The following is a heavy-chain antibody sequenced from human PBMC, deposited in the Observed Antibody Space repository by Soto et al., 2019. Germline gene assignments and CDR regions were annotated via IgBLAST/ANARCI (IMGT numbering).Heavy chain of an antibody. CDR1: GGSISSGGYY. D-gene: IGHD3-16*02. V-gene: IGHV4-31*03. J-gene: IGHJ6*02. CDR2: IYYSGST. Sequence: SETLSLTCTVSGGSISSGGYYWSWIRQHPGKGLEWIGYIYYSGSTYYNPSLKSRVTISVDTSKNQFSLKLSSVTAADTAVYYCARDQRGVIVTGRYYYYGMDVWGQGTTVTVSS. CDR3: ARDQRGVIVTGRYYYYGMDV.